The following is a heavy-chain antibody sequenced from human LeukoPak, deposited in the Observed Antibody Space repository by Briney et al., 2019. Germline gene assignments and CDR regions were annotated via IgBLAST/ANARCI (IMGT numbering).Heavy chain of an antibody. D-gene: IGHD3-16*01. CDR2: IRNDGSGQ. CDR1: GFTFSRYG. CDR3: VKGVGGAANYYYLDV. J-gene: IGHJ6*03. Sequence: GGSLRLSCAASGFTFSRYGMHWVRQAPGRGLEWVAFIRNDGSGQYYPDSVRGRFTISRDNSKNALYLQMNSLRPEETAVYYCVKGVGGAANYYYLDVWGKGTSVTVSS. V-gene: IGHV3-30*02.